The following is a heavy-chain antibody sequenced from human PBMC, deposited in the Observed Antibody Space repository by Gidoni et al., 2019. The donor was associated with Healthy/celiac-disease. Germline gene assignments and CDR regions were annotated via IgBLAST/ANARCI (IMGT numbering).Heavy chain of an antibody. V-gene: IGHV3-53*01. Sequence: EVQLVESGGGLIQPGGSLRLSCAASGFTVSSNYMSWVRQAPGKGLEWVSVIYSGGSTYYADSVKGRFTISRDNSKNTLYLQMNSLRAEDTAVYYCARDRNSGSNPLYFDYWGQGTLVTVSS. J-gene: IGHJ4*02. D-gene: IGHD1-26*01. CDR1: GFTVSSNY. CDR2: IYSGGST. CDR3: ARDRNSGSNPLYFDY.